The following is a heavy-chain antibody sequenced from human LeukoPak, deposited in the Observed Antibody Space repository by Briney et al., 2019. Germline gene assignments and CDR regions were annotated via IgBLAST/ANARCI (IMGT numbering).Heavy chain of an antibody. D-gene: IGHD2-2*01. CDR3: ATSKYQLLLDAFDI. V-gene: IGHV4-34*01. CDR2: INHSGST. Sequence: SATLSLPCAVSGGSFSGYYWSWIRQPPGKGLEWIGEINHSGSTNYNPSLQSRVTISVETSKNQFSLKLSSVTAADTAVYYCATSKYQLLLDAFDIWGQGTMVTVSS. J-gene: IGHJ3*02. CDR1: GGSFSGYY.